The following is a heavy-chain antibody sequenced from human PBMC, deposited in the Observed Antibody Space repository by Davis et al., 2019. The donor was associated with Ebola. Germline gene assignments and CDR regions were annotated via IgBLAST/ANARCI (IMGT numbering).Heavy chain of an antibody. V-gene: IGHV1-69*04. CDR1: GGTFSSYA. CDR2: IIPILGIA. J-gene: IGHJ6*02. D-gene: IGHD2-2*01. CDR3: ARALGYCSSTGCLMYEYYYYGMDV. Sequence: SVKVSCKASGGTFSSYAISWVRQAPGQGLEWMGRIIPILGIANYAQKFQGRVTITADKSTSTAYMELSSLRSEDTAVYYCARALGYCSSTGCLMYEYYYYGMDVWGQGTTVTVSS.